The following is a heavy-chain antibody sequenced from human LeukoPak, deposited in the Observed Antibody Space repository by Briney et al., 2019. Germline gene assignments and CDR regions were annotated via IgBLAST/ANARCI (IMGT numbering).Heavy chain of an antibody. CDR2: IYTTGAT. CDR1: SGSIKSYY. J-gene: IGHJ4*02. V-gene: IGHV4-4*07. CDR3: GRQGYTASYYFLDF. D-gene: IGHD1-26*01. Sequence: PSETLSLTCTVSSGSIKSYYWGWVRQPPGKGLEWIGGIYTTGATQYNPSLKSRVTMSIDTSTNQFSLNLTSMTAADTAVYYCGRQGYTASYYFLDFWSQGTLVAVS.